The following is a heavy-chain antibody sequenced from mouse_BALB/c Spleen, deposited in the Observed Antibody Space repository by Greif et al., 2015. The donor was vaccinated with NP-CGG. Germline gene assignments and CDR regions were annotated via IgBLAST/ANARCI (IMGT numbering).Heavy chain of an antibody. V-gene: IGHV1-7*01. CDR3: ARAGITTVVAKAY. J-gene: IGHJ3*01. D-gene: IGHD1-1*01. CDR2: INPSTGYT. Sequence: QVQLQQSGAELAKPGASVKMSCKASGYTFTSYWMHWVKQRPGQGLEWIGYINPSTGYTEYNQKFKDKATLTADKSSSTAYMQLSSLTSEDSAVYYCARAGITTVVAKAYWGQRTLVTVSA. CDR1: GYTFTSYW.